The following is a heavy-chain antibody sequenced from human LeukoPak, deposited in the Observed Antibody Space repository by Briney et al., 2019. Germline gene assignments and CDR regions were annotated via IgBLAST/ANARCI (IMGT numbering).Heavy chain of an antibody. CDR2: IYSGGST. V-gene: IGHV3-66*01. CDR1: GFTVSSNY. CDR3: ARDGYNDYYFDY. J-gene: IGHJ4*02. D-gene: IGHD5-24*01. Sequence: PGGPLRLSCAASGFTVSSNYMSWVRQAPGKGLEWVSVIYSGGSTYYADSVKGRFTISRDNSKNTLYLQMNSLRAEDTAVYYCARDGYNDYYFDYWGQGTLVTVSS.